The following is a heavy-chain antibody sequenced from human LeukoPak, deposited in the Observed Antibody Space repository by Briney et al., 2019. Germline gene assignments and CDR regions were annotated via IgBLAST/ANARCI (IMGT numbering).Heavy chain of an antibody. CDR2: IKDDGSEK. Sequence: GGSLRLSCAASVFTFSSFWMSWVRQAPGKGLEWVASIKDDGSEKYYVDSVKGRFTISRDNAKNSLFLQMSSLRAEDTAVYYCARDMVATSWPSRWGQGTLVTVSS. CDR3: ARDMVATSWPSR. CDR1: VFTFSSFW. J-gene: IGHJ4*02. V-gene: IGHV3-7*01. D-gene: IGHD5-12*01.